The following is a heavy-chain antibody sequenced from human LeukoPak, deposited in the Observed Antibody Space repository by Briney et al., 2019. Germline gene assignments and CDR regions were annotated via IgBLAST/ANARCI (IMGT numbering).Heavy chain of an antibody. CDR1: GGSVSSGSYY. CDR2: IYSSGST. J-gene: IGHJ4*02. V-gene: IGHV4-61*01. Sequence: SETLSLTCTVSGGSVSSGSYYWSWIRQPPGKGLAWVGYIYSSGSTNYNPSLKSRVTISLDTSKNQFSLRLSSVTAADTAMYYCARQDYTTGWYFLDQWGQGTLVTVSS. CDR3: ARQDYTTGWYFLDQ. D-gene: IGHD6-19*01.